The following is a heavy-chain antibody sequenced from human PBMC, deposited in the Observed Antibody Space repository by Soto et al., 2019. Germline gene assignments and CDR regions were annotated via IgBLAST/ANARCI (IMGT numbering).Heavy chain of an antibody. CDR3: ARLYYYDSSGYTRPRYYYGMDV. V-gene: IGHV1-69*13. D-gene: IGHD3-22*01. CDR2: IIPIFGTA. CDR1: GGTFSSYA. Sequence: ASVKVSCKASGGTFSSYAISWVRQAPGQGLEWMEGIIPIFGTANYAQKFQGRVTITADESTSTAYMELSSLRSEDTAVYYCARLYYYDSSGYTRPRYYYGMDVWGQGTTVTVSS. J-gene: IGHJ6*02.